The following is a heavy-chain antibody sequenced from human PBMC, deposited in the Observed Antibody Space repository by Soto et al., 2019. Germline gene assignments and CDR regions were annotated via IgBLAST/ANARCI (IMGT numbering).Heavy chain of an antibody. CDR1: GFTFSSNY. Sequence: GGSLRLSCAASGFTFSSNYMSWVRQAPGKGLEWVSVIYSGGSTYYADSVKGRFTISRHNSKNTLYLQLNSLRAEDTGVYYCAGPASGGPAASYYYYYMDVWGKGTTVTVSS. V-gene: IGHV3-53*04. D-gene: IGHD2-2*01. J-gene: IGHJ6*03. CDR3: AGPASGGPAASYYYYYMDV. CDR2: IYSGGST.